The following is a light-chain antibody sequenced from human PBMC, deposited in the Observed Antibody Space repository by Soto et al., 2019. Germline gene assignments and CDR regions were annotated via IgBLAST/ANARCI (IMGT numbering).Light chain of an antibody. CDR3: QQYDISSPT. CDR2: DAS. Sequence: DIQMTQSPSTLSASVGDGVTITCRASQNISVWLAWYQQRPGKAPKFLMYDASSLETGVPSRFSGSGSGTEFTLTIRSLQPDDSATYYCQQYDISSPTFGQGTKLEIK. J-gene: IGKJ2*01. V-gene: IGKV1-5*01. CDR1: QNISVW.